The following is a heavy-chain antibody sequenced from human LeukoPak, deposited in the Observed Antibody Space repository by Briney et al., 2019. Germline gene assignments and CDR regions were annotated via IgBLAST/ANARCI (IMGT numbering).Heavy chain of an antibody. CDR2: INWNGGST. J-gene: IGHJ3*02. CDR1: GFTFSSYS. Sequence: GGSLRLSCAASGFTFSSYSMNWVRQAPGKGLEWVSGINWNGGSTGYADSVKGRFTISRDNAKNSLYLQMNSLRAEDTALYYCARGYCSSTSCYNLAFDIWGQGTMVTVSS. V-gene: IGHV3-20*04. CDR3: ARGYCSSTSCYNLAFDI. D-gene: IGHD2-2*02.